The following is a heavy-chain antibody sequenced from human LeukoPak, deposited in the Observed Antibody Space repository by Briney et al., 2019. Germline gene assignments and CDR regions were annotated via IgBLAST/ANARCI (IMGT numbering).Heavy chain of an antibody. CDR2: ISAYNGNT. CDR3: ARGLGGRGSYSLTFDS. J-gene: IGHJ4*02. V-gene: IGHV1-18*01. Sequence: ASVKVSCKASGYTFTSYYINWVRLAPGQGLEWMGWISAYNGNTKYAQKLQGRVTMTTDTSTSTAYMDLRSLRSDDTAVYYCARGLGGRGSYSLTFDSWGQGTLVTVSS. CDR1: GYTFTSYY. D-gene: IGHD1-26*01.